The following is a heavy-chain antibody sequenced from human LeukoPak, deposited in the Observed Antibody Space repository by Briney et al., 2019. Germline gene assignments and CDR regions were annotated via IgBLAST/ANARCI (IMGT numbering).Heavy chain of an antibody. CDR1: GFTFSSYA. CDR3: AKGQLWPPFFDY. D-gene: IGHD5-18*01. V-gene: IGHV3-23*01. Sequence: GGSLRPSCAASGFTFSSYAMSWVRQAPGKGLEWVSAISGSGGSTYYADSVKGRFTISRDNSKNTLYLQMNSLRAEDTAVYYCAKGQLWPPFFDYWGQGTLVTVSS. J-gene: IGHJ4*02. CDR2: ISGSGGST.